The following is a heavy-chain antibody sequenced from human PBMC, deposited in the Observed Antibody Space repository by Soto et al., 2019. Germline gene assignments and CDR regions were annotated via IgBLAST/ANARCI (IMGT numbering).Heavy chain of an antibody. J-gene: IGHJ4*02. CDR3: ARNLNTYYYDSSGPYFDY. D-gene: IGHD3-22*01. CDR1: GGSISSSSYY. CDR2: IYYSGST. V-gene: IGHV4-39*07. Sequence: SETLSLTCTVSGGSISSSSYYWGWIRQPPGKGLEWIGSIYYSGSTYYNPPLKSRVTISVDTSKNQFSLKLSSVTAADTAVYYCARNLNTYYYDSSGPYFDYWGQGTLVTVSS.